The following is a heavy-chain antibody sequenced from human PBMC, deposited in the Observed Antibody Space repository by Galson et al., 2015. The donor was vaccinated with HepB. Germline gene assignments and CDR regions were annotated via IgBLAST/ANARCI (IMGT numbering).Heavy chain of an antibody. CDR2: INPDSGGT. D-gene: IGHD5-18*01. Sequence: SVKVSCKASGYTFTDYYVHWVRQAPGQGLEWMGRINPDSGGTNYVQKFQGRVTMTRDTSINTACMEMSRRRSDDTAVYYCARAPADTPMIDDYWGQGTLVTVSS. CDR1: GYTFTDYY. CDR3: ARAPADTPMIDDY. J-gene: IGHJ4*02. V-gene: IGHV1-2*06.